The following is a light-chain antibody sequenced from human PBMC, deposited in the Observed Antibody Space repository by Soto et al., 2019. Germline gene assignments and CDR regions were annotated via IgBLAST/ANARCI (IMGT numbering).Light chain of an antibody. CDR3: QQYNSLWT. J-gene: IGKJ1*01. CDR1: QSISSW. CDR2: KAS. Sequence: DIQMTQSPSTLSASVGDRVTITCRASQSISSWLAWYQLKPGKAPKLLIYKASSLESGVPSRLSGSGSGTDFTLTISSLQPDDVATYSCQQYNSLWTFGQGTKVEIK. V-gene: IGKV1-5*03.